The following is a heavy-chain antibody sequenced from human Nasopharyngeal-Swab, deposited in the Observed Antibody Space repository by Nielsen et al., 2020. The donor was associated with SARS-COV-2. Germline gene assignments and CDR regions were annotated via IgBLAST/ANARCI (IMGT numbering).Heavy chain of an antibody. CDR1: GGSISSYD. Sequence: SETLSLTCTVSGGSISSYDWSWIRKPPGKGLEWIGYIYYSGSTNYNPSLKSRVTISVDTSKNQFSLKLSSVTAADTAVYYCARAYYYGSGSSFDYWGQGTLVTVSS. CDR2: IYYSGST. CDR3: ARAYYYGSGSSFDY. V-gene: IGHV4-59*01. D-gene: IGHD3-10*01. J-gene: IGHJ4*02.